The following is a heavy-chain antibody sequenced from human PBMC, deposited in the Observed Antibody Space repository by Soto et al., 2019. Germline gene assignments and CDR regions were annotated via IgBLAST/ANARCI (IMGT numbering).Heavy chain of an antibody. D-gene: IGHD2-2*01. Sequence: ASVKVSCKASGYTFTSYGISWVRQAPGQGLEWMGWISAYNGNTNYAQKLQGRVTMTTDTSTSTAYMELRSLRSDDTAVYYCARDGVVPAAIYYYGMDVWGQGTTVTVSS. V-gene: IGHV1-18*04. CDR2: ISAYNGNT. J-gene: IGHJ6*02. CDR3: ARDGVVPAAIYYYGMDV. CDR1: GYTFTSYG.